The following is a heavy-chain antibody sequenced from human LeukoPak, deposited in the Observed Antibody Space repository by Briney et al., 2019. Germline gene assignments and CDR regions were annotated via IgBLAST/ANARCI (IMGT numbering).Heavy chain of an antibody. Sequence: SETLSLTCTVSGGSMNKYYWNWIRQPPGKGLEWIGYIYYSGTTNYNPSLNSRVTISVDTSKNQLSLKLSSVTAADTAVYYCARGPRPIDYWGQGTLVTVSS. V-gene: IGHV4-59*12. CDR2: IYYSGTT. D-gene: IGHD1-1*01. J-gene: IGHJ4*02. CDR3: ARGPRPIDY. CDR1: GGSMNKYY.